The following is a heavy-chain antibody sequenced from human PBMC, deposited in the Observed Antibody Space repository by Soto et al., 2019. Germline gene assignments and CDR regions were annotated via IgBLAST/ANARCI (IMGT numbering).Heavy chain of an antibody. CDR1: GFTFSSYG. CDR2: ISYDGSNK. CDR3: AKERGYSYGYFAY. D-gene: IGHD5-18*01. V-gene: IGHV3-30*18. J-gene: IGHJ4*02. Sequence: QVQLVESGGGVVQPGRSLRLSCAASGFTFSSYGMHWVRQAPGKGLEWVAVISYDGSNKYYADSVKGRFTISRDNSKTTLYLQMNSLRAEDTAVYYCAKERGYSYGYFAYWGQGTLVTVSS.